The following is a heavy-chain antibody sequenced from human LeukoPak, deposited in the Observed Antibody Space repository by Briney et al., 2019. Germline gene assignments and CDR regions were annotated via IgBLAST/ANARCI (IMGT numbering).Heavy chain of an antibody. CDR2: IYISGST. Sequence: PSETLSLTCSVSGGSISSSYWSWIRQPAGKGLEWIGRIYISGSTNYNPSLKSRVTISVDTSKNQFSLKLSSVTAADTAVYFCARGPYSYDSSGAFDIWGQGTMVTVSS. J-gene: IGHJ3*02. CDR3: ARGPYSYDSSGAFDI. D-gene: IGHD3-22*01. CDR1: GGSISSSY. V-gene: IGHV4-4*07.